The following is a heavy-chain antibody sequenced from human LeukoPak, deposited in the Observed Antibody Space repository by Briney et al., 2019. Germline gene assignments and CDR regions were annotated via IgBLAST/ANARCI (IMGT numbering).Heavy chain of an antibody. CDR1: GYTLTELS. CDR2: FDPEDGET. Sequence: ASVKVSCKVSGYTLTELSMHWVRQAPGKGLEWMGGFDPEDGETIYAQKFQGRVTMTRDTSISTAYMELSRLRSDDTAVYYCARDLVAAPYYYYYYMDVWGKGTTVTVSS. V-gene: IGHV1-24*01. D-gene: IGHD6-6*01. CDR3: ARDLVAAPYYYYYYMDV. J-gene: IGHJ6*03.